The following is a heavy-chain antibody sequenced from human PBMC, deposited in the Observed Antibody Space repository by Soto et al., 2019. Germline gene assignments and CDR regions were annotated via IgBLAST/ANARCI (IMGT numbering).Heavy chain of an antibody. CDR2: IIPIFGTA. D-gene: IGHD2-2*01. Sequence: SVKVSCKASGGTFSSYAISWVRQAPGQGLEWMGGIIPIFGTANYAQKFQGRVTITADESTSTAYMELSSLRFGDTAVYYCASNVRTIVVVPLYYYGMDVWGQGTTVTVSS. CDR3: ASNVRTIVVVPLYYYGMDV. J-gene: IGHJ6*02. CDR1: GGTFSSYA. V-gene: IGHV1-69*13.